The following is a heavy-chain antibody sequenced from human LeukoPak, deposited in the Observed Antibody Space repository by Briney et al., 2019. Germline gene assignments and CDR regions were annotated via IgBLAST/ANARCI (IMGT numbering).Heavy chain of an antibody. J-gene: IGHJ4*02. CDR2: INHSGST. CDR1: GGSFSGYD. V-gene: IGHV4-34*01. CDR3: ARGQFRATVVN. Sequence: PSETLSLTCAVYGGSFSGYDWSWIRQPPGKGLEWIGEINHSGSTNYNPSLESRVTISVDTSKNQFSLKLSSVTAADTAVYYCARGQFRATVVNWGQGPLVTVSS. D-gene: IGHD4-23*01.